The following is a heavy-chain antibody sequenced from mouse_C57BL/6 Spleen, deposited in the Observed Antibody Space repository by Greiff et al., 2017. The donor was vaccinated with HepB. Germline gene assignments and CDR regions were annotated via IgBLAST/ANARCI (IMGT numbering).Heavy chain of an antibody. CDR2: INPSNGGT. D-gene: IGHD1-1*01. CDR3: ARSGITTVVATDY. CDR1: GYTFTSYW. Sequence: QVQLKQPGTELVKPGASVKLSCKASGYTFTSYWMHWVKQRPGQGLEWIGNINPSNGGTNYNEKFKSKATLTVDKSSSTAYMQLSSLTSEDSAVYYCARSGITTVVATDYWGQGTTLTVSS. V-gene: IGHV1-53*01. J-gene: IGHJ2*01.